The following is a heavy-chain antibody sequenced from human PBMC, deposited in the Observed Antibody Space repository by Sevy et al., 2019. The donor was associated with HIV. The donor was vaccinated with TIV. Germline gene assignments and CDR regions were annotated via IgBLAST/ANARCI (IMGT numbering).Heavy chain of an antibody. J-gene: IGHJ6*02. Sequence: GGSLRLSCAASGFTFNSYWMSWVRQAPGKGLEWVANIKQDGSDKYYVDSVKGRFTISRDNAKNSLYLQMNSLRAEDTAVYYCARDFGDILTEDYYYGMDVWGQGTTVTVSS. V-gene: IGHV3-7*01. D-gene: IGHD3-9*01. CDR3: ARDFGDILTEDYYYGMDV. CDR1: GFTFNSYW. CDR2: IKQDGSDK.